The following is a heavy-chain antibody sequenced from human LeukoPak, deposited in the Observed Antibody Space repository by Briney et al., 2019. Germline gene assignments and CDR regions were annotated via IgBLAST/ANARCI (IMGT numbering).Heavy chain of an antibody. J-gene: IGHJ4*02. CDR3: AKGLPPYCSSTSCYIFDY. CDR1: GFTFSSYS. CDR2: ISYSSSHI. Sequence: PGGSLRLSCATSGFTFSSYSMNWVRQAAGKGLEWVSSISYSSSHIYYADSVKGRFTISRDNAKNSLYLQMNSLRAEDTAVYYCAKGLPPYCSSTSCYIFDYWGQGTLVTVSS. D-gene: IGHD2-2*02. V-gene: IGHV3-21*01.